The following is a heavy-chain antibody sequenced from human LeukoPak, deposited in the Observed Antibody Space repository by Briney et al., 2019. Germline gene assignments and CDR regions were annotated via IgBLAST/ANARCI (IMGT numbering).Heavy chain of an antibody. V-gene: IGHV3-30*18. Sequence: GGSLRLSCAASGFTFSSYGMHWVRQAPGKGLEWVAVISYDGSNNYYADSVKGRFTISRDDSKNTLFLQMNSLRAEDTAMYYCAKSSATYSSGWVDYWGPGTLVTVSS. CDR1: GFTFSSYG. J-gene: IGHJ4*02. CDR3: AKSSATYSSGWVDY. D-gene: IGHD6-19*01. CDR2: ISYDGSNN.